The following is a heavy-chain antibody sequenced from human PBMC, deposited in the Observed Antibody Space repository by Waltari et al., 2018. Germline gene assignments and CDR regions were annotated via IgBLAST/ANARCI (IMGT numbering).Heavy chain of an antibody. CDR1: GFTFSSYA. V-gene: IGHV3-23*01. CDR2: ISGSGGST. CDR3: AKRARITMVRGAPYYYGMDV. Sequence: EVQLLESGGGLVQPGGSLRLSCAASGFTFSSYAMSWVRQAPGKGLGWVSAISGSGGSTYYADSVKGRFTISRDNSKNTLYLQMNSLRAEDTAVYYCAKRARITMVRGAPYYYGMDVWGQGTTVTVSS. J-gene: IGHJ6*02. D-gene: IGHD3-10*01.